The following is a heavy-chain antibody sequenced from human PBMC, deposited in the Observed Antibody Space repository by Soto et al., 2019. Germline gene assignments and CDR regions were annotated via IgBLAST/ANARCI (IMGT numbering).Heavy chain of an antibody. CDR2: ISGSGGST. D-gene: IGHD4-17*01. CDR1: GFTFSSYA. Sequence: HPGGSLRLSCAASGFTFSSYAMSWVRQAPGKGLEWVSAISGSGGSTYYADSVKGRFTISRDNSKNTLYLQMNSLRAEDTAVYYCAKRAGDYGTNDYYYSSMDVWGKGTTVTVSS. CDR3: AKRAGDYGTNDYYYSSMDV. J-gene: IGHJ6*03. V-gene: IGHV3-23*01.